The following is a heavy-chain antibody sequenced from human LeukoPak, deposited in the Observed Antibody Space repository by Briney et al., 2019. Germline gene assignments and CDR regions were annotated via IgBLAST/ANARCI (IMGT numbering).Heavy chain of an antibody. CDR1: GFTFSDYY. V-gene: IGHV3-11*04. J-gene: IGHJ4*02. Sequence: GGSLRLSCAASGFTFSDYYMSWIRQAPGKGLEWVSYISSSGSTIYYADSVKGRFTISRDNAKNSLYLQMNGLRAEDTAVYYCAKEDEEYSSSFNYWGQGTLVTVSS. D-gene: IGHD6-6*01. CDR3: AKEDEEYSSSFNY. CDR2: ISSSGSTI.